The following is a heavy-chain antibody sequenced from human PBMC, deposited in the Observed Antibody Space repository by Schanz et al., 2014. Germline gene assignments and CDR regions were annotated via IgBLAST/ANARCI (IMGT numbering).Heavy chain of an antibody. V-gene: IGHV4-30-4*07. Sequence: QVQLQESGPGLVKPSQTLSLTCAVSGGSISSGGYSWNWIRQPPGKGLEWIVYIYYSGSTYYNPSLKSRVTISVDPSKNQFSRKLSSVTAADTAVYYCARGGRTTYNYYYGMDVWGQGTTVTVSS. CDR3: ARGGRTTYNYYYGMDV. J-gene: IGHJ6*02. CDR1: GGSISSGGYS. CDR2: IYYSGST. D-gene: IGHD1-1*01.